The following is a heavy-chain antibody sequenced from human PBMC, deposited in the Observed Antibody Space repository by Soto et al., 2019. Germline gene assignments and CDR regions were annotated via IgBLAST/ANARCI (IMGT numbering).Heavy chain of an antibody. CDR2: LNPNGGST. CDR1: GYTFTNSY. Sequence: ASVKVSCKASGYTFTNSYIHWVRQAPGQGLEWMALLNPNGGSTNYAQNFQGRVTVTRDTSTSTVYMELTSLTSEDTAVYYWARNLAAGDYWGQGTLVTVSS. D-gene: IGHD6-13*01. V-gene: IGHV1-46*01. J-gene: IGHJ4*02. CDR3: ARNLAAGDY.